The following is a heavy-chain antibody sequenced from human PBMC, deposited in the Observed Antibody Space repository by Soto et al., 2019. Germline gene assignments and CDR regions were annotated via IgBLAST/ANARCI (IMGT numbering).Heavy chain of an antibody. Sequence: QMQLVQSGPEVKKPGTSVKVSCKASGFTFTSSAVQWVRQARGQRLEWIGWIVVGSGNTNYAQKFQERVTITRDMSTSTAYMELSSLRSEDTAVYYCAAAAVGSEPLAFDIWGQGTMVTVSS. CDR3: AAAAVGSEPLAFDI. J-gene: IGHJ3*02. D-gene: IGHD6-25*01. CDR1: GFTFTSSA. V-gene: IGHV1-58*01. CDR2: IVVGSGNT.